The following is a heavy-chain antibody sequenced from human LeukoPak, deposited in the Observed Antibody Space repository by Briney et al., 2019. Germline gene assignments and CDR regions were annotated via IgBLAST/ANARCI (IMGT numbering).Heavy chain of an antibody. D-gene: IGHD4-11*01. CDR3: ARESAATTDYYYYMDV. V-gene: IGHV4-59*11. CDR1: GGSISSHY. J-gene: IGHJ6*03. CDR2: IYYSGST. Sequence: SETLSLTCTVSGGSISSHYWSWIRQPPGKGLEWIGYIYYSGSTNYNPSLKSRVTISVDTSKNQFSLKLSSVTAADTAVYYCARESAATTDYYYYMDVWGKGTTVTVSS.